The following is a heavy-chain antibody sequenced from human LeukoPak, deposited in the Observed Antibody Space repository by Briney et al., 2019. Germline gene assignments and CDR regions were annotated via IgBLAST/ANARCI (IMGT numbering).Heavy chain of an antibody. CDR2: IKQDGSEK. CDR3: AGAVAGTWSDY. CDR1: GFTFSSYW. J-gene: IGHJ4*02. V-gene: IGHV3-7*01. Sequence: GGSLRLSCAASGFTFSSYWMSWVRQAPGKGLEWVANIKQDGSEKYYVDSVKGRFTISRDNAKNSLYPQMNSLRAEDTAVYYCAGAVAGTWSDYWGQGTLVTVSS. D-gene: IGHD6-19*01.